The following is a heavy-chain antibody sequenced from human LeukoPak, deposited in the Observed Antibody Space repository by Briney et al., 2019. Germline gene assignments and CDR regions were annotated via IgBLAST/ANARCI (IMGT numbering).Heavy chain of an antibody. CDR3: ARGTYSSGWHQVINRQDY. D-gene: IGHD6-19*01. J-gene: IGHJ4*02. CDR2: MNPNSANT. Sequence: GASVKVSCKASGYTSTSYDINWVRQATGQGLEWMGWMNPNSANTGYAQKFQGRVTMTRDTSISTAYMELSSLRSEDTAVYYCARGTYSSGWHQVINRQDYWGQGILVTVSS. CDR1: GYTSTSYD. V-gene: IGHV1-8*01.